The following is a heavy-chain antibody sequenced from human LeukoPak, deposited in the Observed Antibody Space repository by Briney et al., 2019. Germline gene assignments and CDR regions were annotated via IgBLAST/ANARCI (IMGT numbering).Heavy chain of an antibody. V-gene: IGHV3-21*01. J-gene: IGHJ6*03. CDR2: ISSRSSYI. Sequence: GGSLRLSRAGSGFTFSRYNMNWFRQAPGKGLERVSSISSRSSYIFYADSVKGRFTISRDNAKNSLYLQMNSLGAEDTAVYYCARDAQWLVPEGYYYYMDVWGKGTTVTVSS. D-gene: IGHD6-19*01. CDR3: ARDAQWLVPEGYYYYMDV. CDR1: GFTFSRYN.